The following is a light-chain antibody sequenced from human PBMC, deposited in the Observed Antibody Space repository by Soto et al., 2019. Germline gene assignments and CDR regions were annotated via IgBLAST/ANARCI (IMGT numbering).Light chain of an antibody. CDR1: SSDVGGYNY. CDR2: EVS. Sequence: QSVLTQPASVSGSPGQSITISCTGTSSDVGGYNYVSWYQQHPGKAPKLMIYEVSYRPSGVSIRFSGSKSANTASLTISGLQAEDEADYYCSSYTSSSTFYVFGTGTKVTVL. J-gene: IGLJ1*01. V-gene: IGLV2-14*01. CDR3: SSYTSSSTFYV.